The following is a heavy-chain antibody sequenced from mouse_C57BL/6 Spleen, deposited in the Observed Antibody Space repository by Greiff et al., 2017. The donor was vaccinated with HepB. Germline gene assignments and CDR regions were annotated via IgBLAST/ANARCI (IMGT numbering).Heavy chain of an antibody. Sequence: QVHVKQPGAELVKPGASVKLSCKASGYTFTSYWMHWVKQRPGRGLEWIGRIDPNSGGTKYNEKFKSKATLTVDKPSSTAYMQLSSLTSEDSAVYYCARFAPDGYYFDYWGQGTTLTVSS. V-gene: IGHV1-72*01. J-gene: IGHJ2*01. D-gene: IGHD2-3*01. CDR1: GYTFTSYW. CDR3: ARFAPDGYYFDY. CDR2: IDPNSGGT.